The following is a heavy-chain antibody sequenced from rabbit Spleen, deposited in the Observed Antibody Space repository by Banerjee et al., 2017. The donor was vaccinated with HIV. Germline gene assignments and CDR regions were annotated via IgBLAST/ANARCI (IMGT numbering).Heavy chain of an antibody. CDR3: AREAGYGGYGDANL. Sequence: QEQLVESGGGLVQPEGSLTLTCKASGVSLNDKDVMCWVRQAPGKGLEWIACIYISGGSTFYANWAKGRFTISETSSTTVTLQMTSLTAADTATYFCAREAGYGGYGDANLWGQGTLVTVS. D-gene: IGHD6-1*01. J-gene: IGHJ4*01. V-gene: IGHV1S45*01. CDR1: GVSLNDKDV. CDR2: IYISGGST.